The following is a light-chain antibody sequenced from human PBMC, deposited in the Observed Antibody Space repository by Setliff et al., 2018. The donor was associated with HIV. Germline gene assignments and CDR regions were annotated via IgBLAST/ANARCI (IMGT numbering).Light chain of an antibody. Sequence: QSALTQPASVSGSPGQSITISCTGTSSDVGGYNYVSWYQQHPGKAPKLMIYEVSNRPSGVSNRFSGSTSGNTASLTISGLQAEDEADYFCCSFTTSDTWVFGGGTKVTVL. CDR2: EVS. J-gene: IGLJ3*02. V-gene: IGLV2-14*03. CDR1: SSDVGGYNY. CDR3: CSFTTSDTWV.